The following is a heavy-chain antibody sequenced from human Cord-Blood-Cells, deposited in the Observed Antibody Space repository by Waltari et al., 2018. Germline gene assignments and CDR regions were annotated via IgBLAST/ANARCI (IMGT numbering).Heavy chain of an antibody. V-gene: IGHV1-24*01. J-gene: IGHJ3*02. CDR2: FDPEDGET. Sequence: QVQLVQSGAEVKKPGASVKVSCKVSGYTLTELSMHWVRQAPGKGLEWMGGFDPEDGETTYAQKFQGRVTMTEGTSTDTAYMELSSLGSEDTAVYDCATGSIVGATIAFDIWGQGTMVTVSS. D-gene: IGHD1-26*01. CDR1: GYTLTELS. CDR3: ATGSIVGATIAFDI.